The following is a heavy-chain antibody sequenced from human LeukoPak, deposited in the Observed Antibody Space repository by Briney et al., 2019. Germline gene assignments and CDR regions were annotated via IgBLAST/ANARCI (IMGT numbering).Heavy chain of an antibody. V-gene: IGHV4-59*01. J-gene: IGHJ3*02. Sequence: SETLSLTCTVSGGSISSYYWSWIRQPPGKGLEWIGYIYYSGSTNYNPSLKSRVTISVDTSKNQFSLKLSSVTAADTAVYYCARPRYNWRNDAFDIWGQGTMVTVSS. CDR3: ARPRYNWRNDAFDI. D-gene: IGHD1-1*01. CDR2: IYYSGST. CDR1: GGSISSYY.